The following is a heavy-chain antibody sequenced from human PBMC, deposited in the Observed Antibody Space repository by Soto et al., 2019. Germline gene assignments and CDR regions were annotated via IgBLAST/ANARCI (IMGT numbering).Heavy chain of an antibody. CDR2: ISSDYNYI. CDR1: GFAFTSYS. J-gene: IGHJ4*02. V-gene: IGHV3-21*06. D-gene: IGHD2-8*02. CDR3: ARGRTCTGPTCYGGSDY. Sequence: EVQLVESGGGLVKPGGSLRLSCAASGFAFTSYSMNWIRQAPGKGLEWVSSISSDYNYIYYADSVKGRFTISRDNAKDSVWLQMNSVKTEDTAVYYCARGRTCTGPTCYGGSDYWGQGTLVAVSS.